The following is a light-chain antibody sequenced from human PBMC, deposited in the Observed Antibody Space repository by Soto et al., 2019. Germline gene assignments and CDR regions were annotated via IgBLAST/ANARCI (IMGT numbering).Light chain of an antibody. CDR3: QQYGSSPPIT. V-gene: IGKV3-20*01. CDR2: GAS. Sequence: EIVLTQSPGTLALSPGERATLSGRASQSVSSSYLAWYQQKPGQAPRLLIYGASSRATGIPARFSGSGSGTDFTLTIRRLEPEDFAVYYCQQYGSSPPITFGQGTRREIK. CDR1: QSVSSSY. J-gene: IGKJ5*01.